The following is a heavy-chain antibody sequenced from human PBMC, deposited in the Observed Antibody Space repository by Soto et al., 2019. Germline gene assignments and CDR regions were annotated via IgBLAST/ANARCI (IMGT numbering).Heavy chain of an antibody. Sequence: PGESLKISCKGSGYSFTSYWIDWVRQMPGKGLEWMGIIYPGNSDTRYSPSFQGQVTISADKSISTAYLQWSSLKASDTAMYYCARRGYYGRLSSTNWFDPWGQGTLVTVSS. J-gene: IGHJ5*02. CDR2: IYPGNSDT. V-gene: IGHV5-51*01. D-gene: IGHD3-3*01. CDR1: GYSFTSYW. CDR3: ARRGYYGRLSSTNWFDP.